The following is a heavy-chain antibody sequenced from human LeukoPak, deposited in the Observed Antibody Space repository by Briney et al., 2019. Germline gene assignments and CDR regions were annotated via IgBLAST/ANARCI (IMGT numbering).Heavy chain of an antibody. V-gene: IGHV4-31*03. Sequence: PSETLSLTCTVSGGSISSGGYYWSWIRQHPGKGLEWIGYIYYSGSTYYNPSLKSRVTISVDTSKNQSSLKLSSVTAADTAVYYCARMIGMDCSSTSCYTIDYWGQGTLVTVSS. D-gene: IGHD2-2*02. CDR1: GGSISSGGYY. J-gene: IGHJ4*02. CDR3: ARMIGMDCSSTSCYTIDY. CDR2: IYYSGST.